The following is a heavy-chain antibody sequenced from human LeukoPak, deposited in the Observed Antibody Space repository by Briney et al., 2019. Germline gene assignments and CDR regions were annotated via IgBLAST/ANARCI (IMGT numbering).Heavy chain of an antibody. CDR2: ITSSSTTM. CDR1: GFSITTYT. J-gene: IGHJ4*02. CDR3: ARARRDGYNLDY. V-gene: IGHV3-21*06. Sequence: GGSLRLSCAASGFSITTYTLDWVRQAPGKGLEWVSSITSSSTTMSYADSVRGRFTISRDNAKNSLYLQMNNLRAEDTAMYYCARARRDGYNLDYWGQGTLVTVSS. D-gene: IGHD5-24*01.